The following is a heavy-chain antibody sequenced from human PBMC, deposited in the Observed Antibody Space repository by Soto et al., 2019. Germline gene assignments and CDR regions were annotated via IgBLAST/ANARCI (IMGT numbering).Heavy chain of an antibody. D-gene: IGHD2-2*01. CDR1: GGSISSYY. Sequence: SETLSLTCTVSGGSISSYYWSWIRQPPGKGLEWIGYIYYSGSTNYNPSLKSRVTISVDTSKNQFSLKLSSVTAADTAVYYCARGGVVVPAAIWYYGMDVWGQGTTGTVS. CDR2: IYYSGST. V-gene: IGHV4-59*01. J-gene: IGHJ6*02. CDR3: ARGGVVVPAAIWYYGMDV.